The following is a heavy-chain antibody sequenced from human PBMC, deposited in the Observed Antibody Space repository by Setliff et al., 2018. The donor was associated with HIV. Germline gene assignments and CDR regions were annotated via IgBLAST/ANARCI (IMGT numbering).Heavy chain of an antibody. CDR1: GGSISGGGYY. Sequence: PSETLSLTCTVSGGSISGGGYYWSWIRQHPGKGLDWIGNIYYIGNTDYNPSLKSRVTISIDTSKNQFSLKLSSVTAADTAVYYCARGGLGVVTSFDSWGPGTLVTVSS. V-gene: IGHV4-31*03. CDR3: ARGGLGVVTSFDS. D-gene: IGHD3-3*01. CDR2: IYYIGNT. J-gene: IGHJ4*02.